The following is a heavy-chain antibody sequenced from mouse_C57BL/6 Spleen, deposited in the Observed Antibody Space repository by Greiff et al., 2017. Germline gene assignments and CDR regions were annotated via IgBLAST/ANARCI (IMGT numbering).Heavy chain of an antibody. CDR1: GYAFSSYW. CDR2: IYPGDGDT. D-gene: IGHD1-1*01. CDR3: ARSETTVVPYYFDY. J-gene: IGHJ2*01. Sequence: VQLQQSGAELVKPGASVKISCKASGYAFSSYWMNWVKQRPGKGLEWIGQIYPGDGDTNYNGKFKGKATLTADKSSSTAYMQLSSLTSEDSAVYFCARSETTVVPYYFDYWGQGTTLTVSS. V-gene: IGHV1-80*01.